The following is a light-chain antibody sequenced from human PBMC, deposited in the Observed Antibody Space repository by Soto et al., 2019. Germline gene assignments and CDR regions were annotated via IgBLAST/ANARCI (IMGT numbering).Light chain of an antibody. J-gene: IGKJ4*01. CDR3: QRRSNWPLT. V-gene: IGKV3-11*01. CDR1: QSVSSY. CDR2: DAS. Sequence: EIVLTQSPATLSLSPGERATLSCRASQSVSSYLAWYQQKPGQAPRLLIYDASNRTTGIPARFSGSGSGTDFTLTISRLESEDVGVYDCQRRSNWPLTFGGGTKVEIK.